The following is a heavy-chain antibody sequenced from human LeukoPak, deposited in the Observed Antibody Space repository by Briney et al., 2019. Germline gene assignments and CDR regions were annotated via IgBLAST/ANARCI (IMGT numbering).Heavy chain of an antibody. CDR1: GFTFRTYW. V-gene: IGHV3-7*01. J-gene: IGHJ4*02. CDR3: TGSLDY. CDR2: INQDGSEK. Sequence: GGSLRLSCAASGFTFRTYWMDWVRRAPGKGLEWVANINQDGSEKYYVDSVKGRFTISRDNAKNSLYLQMNSLRAEDTATYYCTGSLDYWGQGIQVTVSS.